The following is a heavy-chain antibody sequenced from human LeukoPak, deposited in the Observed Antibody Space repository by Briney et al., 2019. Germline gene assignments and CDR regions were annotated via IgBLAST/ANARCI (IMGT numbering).Heavy chain of an antibody. CDR3: ARDSSEFRSLIPH. D-gene: IGHD2-21*01. V-gene: IGHV1-3*01. J-gene: IGHJ1*01. Sequence: ASVKVSCKASGYTFTSYAMHWVCQAPGQRLEWMGWINAGNGNTKYSQKFQGRVTITADESTSTAYMELSSLRSEDTAVYYCARDSSEFRSLIPHWGQGTLVTVSS. CDR1: GYTFTSYA. CDR2: INAGNGNT.